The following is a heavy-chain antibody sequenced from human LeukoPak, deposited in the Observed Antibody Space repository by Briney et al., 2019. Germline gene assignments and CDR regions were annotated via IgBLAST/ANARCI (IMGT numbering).Heavy chain of an antibody. J-gene: IGHJ4*02. D-gene: IGHD6-25*01. Sequence: ASVKVSCKASGGTFSSYAISWVRQAPGQGLEWMGRIIPIFGTANYAQKFQGRVTITTDESTSTAYMELSSLRSEDTAVYYCARTLAAEGVDYWGQGTLVTVSS. CDR2: IIPIFGTA. CDR3: ARTLAAEGVDY. CDR1: GGTFSSYA. V-gene: IGHV1-69*05.